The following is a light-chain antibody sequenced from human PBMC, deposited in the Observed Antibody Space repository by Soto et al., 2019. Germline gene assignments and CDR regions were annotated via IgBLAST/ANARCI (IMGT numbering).Light chain of an antibody. Sequence: QSALTQPASVSGSPGQSITISCTGTSSDIGSYNYVAWYQQFPGKTPKLIIYEVRNRPSGVSFRFSGSKSGNTASLTISGLQDEDEADYFCFSYRGSDTSYVFGTGPKVT. CDR3: FSYRGSDTSYV. CDR1: SSDIGSYNY. J-gene: IGLJ1*01. CDR2: EVR. V-gene: IGLV2-14*01.